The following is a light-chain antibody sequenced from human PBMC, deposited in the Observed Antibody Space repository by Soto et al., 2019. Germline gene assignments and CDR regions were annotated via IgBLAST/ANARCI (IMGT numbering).Light chain of an antibody. CDR1: KLGDKY. J-gene: IGLJ2*01. V-gene: IGLV3-1*01. Sequence: SYELTQPPSVSVSPGQTASITCSGDKLGDKYACWYQQKPGQSPVLVIYQDSKRPSGIPERFSGSNSGNTATLTISGTHAMDEADYYCQAWDSRTYVVFGGGTKLTVL. CDR2: QDS. CDR3: QAWDSRTYVV.